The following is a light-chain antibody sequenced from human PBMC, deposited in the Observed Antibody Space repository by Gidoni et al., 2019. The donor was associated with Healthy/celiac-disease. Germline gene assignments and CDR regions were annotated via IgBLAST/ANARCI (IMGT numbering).Light chain of an antibody. CDR3: QQYYSTPFT. CDR2: WAS. CDR1: QSVLYSSNNKKY. Sequence: DIVMTQSPDSLAVSLGERATINCKSSQSVLYSSNNKKYLAWYQQKPGQPPKLLIYWASTRESGVPDRFSGSGSGTDFTLPISSLQAEDVAVYYCQQYYSTPFTFXPXTKVDIK. V-gene: IGKV4-1*01. J-gene: IGKJ3*01.